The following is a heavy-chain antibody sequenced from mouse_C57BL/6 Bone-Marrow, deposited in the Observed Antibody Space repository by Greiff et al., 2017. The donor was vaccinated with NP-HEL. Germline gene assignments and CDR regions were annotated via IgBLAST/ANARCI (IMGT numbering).Heavy chain of an antibody. Sequence: QVQLQQPGAELVKPGASVKLSCKASGYTFTSYWMQWVKQRPGQGLEWIGEIDPSDSHTNYNQKFKGKATLTVDTSSSTAYMQLSSLTSEDSAVYYGSREDYSGSSPWFAYWGQGTLVTVSA. J-gene: IGHJ3*01. CDR2: IDPSDSHT. CDR3: SREDYSGSSPWFAY. CDR1: GYTFTSYW. D-gene: IGHD1-1*01. V-gene: IGHV1-50*01.